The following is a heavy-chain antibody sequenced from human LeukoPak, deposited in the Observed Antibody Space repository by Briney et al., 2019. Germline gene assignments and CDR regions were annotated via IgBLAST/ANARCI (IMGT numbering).Heavy chain of an antibody. CDR3: ARAGYSYGYFDY. CDR1: GYTFTSYG. J-gene: IGHJ4*02. D-gene: IGHD5-18*01. CDR2: ISAYNGNT. V-gene: IGHV1-18*01. Sequence: ASVNVSCKASGYTFTSYGVSWVRQSPGQGLEWMGWISAYNGNTNYAQKLQGRVTMTTDTSTSTAYMELRSLRSDETAVYYCARAGYSYGYFDYWGQGTLVTVSS.